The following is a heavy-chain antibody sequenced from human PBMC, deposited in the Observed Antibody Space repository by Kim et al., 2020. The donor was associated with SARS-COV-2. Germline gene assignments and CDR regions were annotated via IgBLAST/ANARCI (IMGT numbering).Heavy chain of an antibody. CDR2: IWYDGSNK. CDR1: GFTFSSYG. Sequence: GGSLRLSCAASGFTFSSYGMHWVRQAPGKGLEWVAVIWYDGSNKYYADSVKGRFTISRDNSKNTLYLQMNSLRAEDTAVYYCARDSAYYDFWSGYVNAHAQTYYYYYYMDVWGKGTTVTVSS. D-gene: IGHD3-3*01. CDR3: ARDSAYYDFWSGYVNAHAQTYYYYYYMDV. J-gene: IGHJ6*03. V-gene: IGHV3-33*01.